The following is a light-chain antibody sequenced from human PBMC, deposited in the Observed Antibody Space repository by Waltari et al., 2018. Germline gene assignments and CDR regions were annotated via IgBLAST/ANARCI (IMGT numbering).Light chain of an antibody. Sequence: QSILTQPPSASGTPGQRVTIPFSGTDSNVGNNVVHWYQQLPGTVPKLLIYGNDQRPSGVPDRFSGSKSGASASLAISGLRSEDDAHYFCASWDDSPSGRWVFGGGTKVTVL. CDR1: DSNVGNNV. J-gene: IGLJ3*02. CDR3: ASWDDSPSGRWV. CDR2: GND. V-gene: IGLV1-47*01.